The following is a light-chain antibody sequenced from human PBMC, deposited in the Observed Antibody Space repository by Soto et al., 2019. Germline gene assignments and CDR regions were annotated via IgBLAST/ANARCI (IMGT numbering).Light chain of an antibody. CDR2: GAS. CDR1: QSVSSN. J-gene: IGKJ4*01. V-gene: IGKV3-15*01. Sequence: EIGMTPSPGTLSLSXGERAALAXXASQSVSSNLAWYQQKPGQAPRLLIYGASTRATGIPARFSGSGSGTEFTLTISSLQSEDFAVYYCQQYNNWPLTFGGGTKVDNK. CDR3: QQYNNWPLT.